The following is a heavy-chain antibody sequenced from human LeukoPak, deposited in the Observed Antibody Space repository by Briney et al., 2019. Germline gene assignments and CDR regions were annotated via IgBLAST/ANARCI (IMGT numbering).Heavy chain of an antibody. J-gene: IGHJ4*02. Sequence: GASVKASCKASGFTFTSSAMQWVRQARGQRLEWIGWIVVGSGNTNYAQKFQERVTITRDMSTSTAYMELSSLRSEDTAVYYCAADSGITGTTTRFDYWGQGTLVTVSS. CDR2: IVVGSGNT. CDR3: AADSGITGTTTRFDY. V-gene: IGHV1-58*02. CDR1: GFTFTSSA. D-gene: IGHD1-7*01.